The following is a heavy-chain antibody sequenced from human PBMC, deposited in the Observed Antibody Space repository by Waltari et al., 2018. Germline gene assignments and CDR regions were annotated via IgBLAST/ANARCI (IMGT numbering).Heavy chain of an antibody. D-gene: IGHD3-10*01. CDR2: IYSGGST. CDR1: GFTFSSYA. Sequence: EVQLLESGGGLVQPGGSLRLSCAASGFTFSSYAMSWARQRPGKGLEWVSVIYSGGSTYYADSVKGRFTISRDNSKNTLYLQMNSLRAEDTAVYYCAKDGELLWFGDLHSSKSIDYWGQGTLVTVSS. CDR3: AKDGELLWFGDLHSSKSIDY. V-gene: IGHV3-23*03. J-gene: IGHJ4*02.